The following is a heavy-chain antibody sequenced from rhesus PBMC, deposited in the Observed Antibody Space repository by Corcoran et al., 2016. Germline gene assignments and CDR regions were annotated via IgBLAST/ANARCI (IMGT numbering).Heavy chain of an antibody. Sequence: QVQLVQSGAEVKQPGASVKVSCKASGYTFTSYGMNWVRQAHGQRLEWMGLINTDTGNLTYAQGFKERFPFSMDTSISTSYLQISSLKAEDTAVYYCARLSYGSNDAFDFWGQGLRVTVSS. CDR1: GYTFTSYG. CDR3: ARLSYGSNDAFDF. CDR2: INTDTGNL. V-gene: IGHV7-114*01. J-gene: IGHJ3*01. D-gene: IGHD4-29*01.